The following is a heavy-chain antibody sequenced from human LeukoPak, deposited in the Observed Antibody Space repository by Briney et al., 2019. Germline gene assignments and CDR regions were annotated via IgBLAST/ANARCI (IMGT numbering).Heavy chain of an antibody. CDR2: IYYSGST. CDR1: GGSISSSSYY. D-gene: IGHD4-23*01. Sequence: SETLSLTCTVSGGSISSSSYYWGWIRQPPGKGLEWIGSIYYSGSTYYNPSLKSRVTISVDTSKNQFSLKLSSVTAADTAVYYCARGVDSTVVTRLIDYWGQGTLVTVSS. CDR3: ARGVDSTVVTRLIDY. V-gene: IGHV4-39*07. J-gene: IGHJ4*02.